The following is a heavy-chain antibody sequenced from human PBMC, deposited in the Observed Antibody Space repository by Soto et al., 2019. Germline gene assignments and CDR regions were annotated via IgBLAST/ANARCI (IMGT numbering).Heavy chain of an antibody. V-gene: IGHV4-59*01. Sequence: PSETLSLTCAVYGGSFSGYYWSWIRQPPGKGLEWIGYIYYSGSTNYNPSLKSRVTISVDTSKNQFSLKLSSVTAADTAVYYCARGSPSIEARGYFDYWGRGTPVTVPS. CDR3: ARGSPSIEARGYFDY. CDR1: GGSFSGYY. D-gene: IGHD6-6*01. CDR2: IYYSGST. J-gene: IGHJ4*02.